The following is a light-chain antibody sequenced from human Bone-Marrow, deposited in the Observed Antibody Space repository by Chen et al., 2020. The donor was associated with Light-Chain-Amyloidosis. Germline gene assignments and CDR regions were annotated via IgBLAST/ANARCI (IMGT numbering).Light chain of an antibody. CDR1: NIGSTS. CDR2: DDS. V-gene: IGLV3-21*02. Sequence: SYVLTQPSSVSVAPGHTDTMDCGGHNIGSTSVHWYQQTPGQAPLLVVYDDSDRPSGIPERLSGSNSGTTATLTISRVEAGDEADYYCQVWDRSSDRPVFGGGTKLTVL. CDR3: QVWDRSSDRPV. J-gene: IGLJ3*02.